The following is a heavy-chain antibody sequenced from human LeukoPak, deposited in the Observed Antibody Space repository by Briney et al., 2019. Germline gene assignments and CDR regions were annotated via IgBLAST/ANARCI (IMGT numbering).Heavy chain of an antibody. D-gene: IGHD4-17*01. Sequence: GGSLRLSCAASGFTFSSYSMNWVRQAPGKGLEWVSSISSSSSYIYYADSVKGRFTISRDNAKNSLYLQMNSLRAEGTAVYYCARVYNYGDYALFYWGQGTLVTVSS. CDR3: ARVYNYGDYALFY. CDR2: ISSSSSYI. V-gene: IGHV3-21*01. J-gene: IGHJ4*02. CDR1: GFTFSSYS.